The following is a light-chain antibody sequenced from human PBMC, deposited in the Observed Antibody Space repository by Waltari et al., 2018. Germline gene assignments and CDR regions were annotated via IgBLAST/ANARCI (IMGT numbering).Light chain of an antibody. CDR1: QSLLHSNGYNY. Sequence: IVMTRSPLSLPVPPGKPSSILSKSSQSLLHSNGYNYLDLYLQKPGPSPQLLIYLGSSRASGVPDTFSGSGSGTDFILNISRVEAEDVGLYYCMQALQTPLTFGGGTKVEIK. V-gene: IGKV2-28*01. J-gene: IGKJ4*01. CDR3: MQALQTPLT. CDR2: LGS.